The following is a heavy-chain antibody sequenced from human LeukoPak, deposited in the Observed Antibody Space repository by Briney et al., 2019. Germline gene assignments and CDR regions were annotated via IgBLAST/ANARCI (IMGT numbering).Heavy chain of an antibody. Sequence: GGSLRLSCKASGFTFTTYRMTWVRQAPGKGLEGSSIISSGSSAIFSADALKGRFTISRDDAKNLLYLDMNSLRAEDTAVYYCARGHTAVTRHFDFWGQGTLVTVSS. CDR3: ARGHTAVTRHFDF. CDR1: GFTFTTYR. V-gene: IGHV3-21*01. D-gene: IGHD4-17*01. CDR2: ISSGSSAI. J-gene: IGHJ4*02.